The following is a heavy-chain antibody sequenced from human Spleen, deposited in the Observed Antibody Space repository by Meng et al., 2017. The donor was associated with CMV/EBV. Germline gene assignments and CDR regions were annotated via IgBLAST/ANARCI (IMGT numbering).Heavy chain of an antibody. CDR2: VYWSGST. CDR1: GGSMPSSGYY. D-gene: IGHD3-9*01. CDR3: ARHFDYRNYFDY. Sequence: SETLSLTCTVSGGSMPSSGYYWGWIRQPPGKGLEWIGNVYWSGSTYYNPSLKSRVTISVDTSKNQFSLKLTSVTAADTAVYYCARHFDYRNYFDYWGQGTLVTVSS. J-gene: IGHJ4*02. V-gene: IGHV4-39*07.